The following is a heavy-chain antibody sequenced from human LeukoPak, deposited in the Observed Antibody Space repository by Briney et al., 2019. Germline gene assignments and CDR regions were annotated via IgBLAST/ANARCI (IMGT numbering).Heavy chain of an antibody. CDR3: ARGLLYGDKPDY. D-gene: IGHD4-17*01. CDR1: GGSFSGYY. Sequence: PSETLSLTCAVYGGSFSGYYWSWIRQPPGKGLEWIGEINHSGSTNYNPPLKSRVTISVDTSKNQFSLKLSSVTAADTAVYYCARGLLYGDKPDYWGQGTLVTVSS. V-gene: IGHV4-34*01. J-gene: IGHJ4*02. CDR2: INHSGST.